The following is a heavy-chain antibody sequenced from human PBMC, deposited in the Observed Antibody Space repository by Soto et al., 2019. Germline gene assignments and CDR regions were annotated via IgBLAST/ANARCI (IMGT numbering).Heavy chain of an antibody. J-gene: IGHJ4*02. CDR1: GFTFSSYA. CDR3: AKSPGMYYYDSSGYYHYDY. D-gene: IGHD3-22*01. V-gene: IGHV3-23*01. Sequence: GGSLRLSCAASGFTFSSYAMSWVRQAPGKGLDWVSAISGSGVSTYYADSVKGRFTISRDNSKNTLFLQMNSLRAEDTAVYYCAKSPGMYYYDSSGYYHYDYWGQGTLVTVS. CDR2: ISGSGVST.